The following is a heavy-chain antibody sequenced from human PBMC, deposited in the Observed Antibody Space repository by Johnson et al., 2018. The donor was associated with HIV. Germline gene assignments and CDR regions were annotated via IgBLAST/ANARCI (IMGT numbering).Heavy chain of an antibody. D-gene: IGHD1-26*01. V-gene: IGHV3-66*01. CDR1: GFTVSSNY. CDR2: IYSGGST. J-gene: IGHJ3*02. Sequence: MLLVESGGGLVQPGGSLRLSCAASGFTVSSNYMSWVRQAPGKGLEWVSVIYSGGSTYYADSVKGRFTISRDNSKNTLYLQMNSLRAEDTAVYYCARDRPSGSYYVDAFDIWGQGTMVTVSS. CDR3: ARDRPSGSYYVDAFDI.